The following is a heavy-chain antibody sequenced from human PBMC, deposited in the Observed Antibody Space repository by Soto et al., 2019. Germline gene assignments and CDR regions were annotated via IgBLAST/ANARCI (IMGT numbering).Heavy chain of an antibody. V-gene: IGHV1-2*02. CDR3: AKDLTRQLAYWLDP. Sequence: ASVKVSCKASGFSFTGYYIHWLRQAPGQGLEWMGWINAHSGGTEYAQKFQGRVTLTRDTSIATAYLTLTSLTSDDTALYYCAKDLTRQLAYWLDPWGQGTQVTVAS. CDR1: GFSFTGYY. D-gene: IGHD6-6*01. J-gene: IGHJ5*02. CDR2: INAHSGGT.